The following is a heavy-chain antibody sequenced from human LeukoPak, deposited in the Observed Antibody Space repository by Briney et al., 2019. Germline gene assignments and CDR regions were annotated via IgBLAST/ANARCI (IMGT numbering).Heavy chain of an antibody. CDR3: ARLGITMVRGVIIGRQFDY. CDR1: GGSISSYY. J-gene: IGHJ4*02. V-gene: IGHV4-4*07. Sequence: MTSETLSLTCTVSGGSISSYYWSWIRQPAGKGLEWIGRIHTSGSTNYNPSLKSRVTMSVDTSKNQFSLKLSSVTAADTAVYYCARLGITMVRGVIIGRQFDYWGQGTLVTVSS. D-gene: IGHD3-10*01. CDR2: IHTSGST.